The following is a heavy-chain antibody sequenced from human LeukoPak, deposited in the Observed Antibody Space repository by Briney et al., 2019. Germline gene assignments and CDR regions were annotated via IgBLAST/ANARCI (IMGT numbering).Heavy chain of an antibody. CDR3: ARDSVGDYALDY. CDR2: IWYDGSNK. J-gene: IGHJ4*02. Sequence: SGGSLRLSCAASGFTFSSYGMHWVRQAPGKGLEWVAVIWYDGSNKYYADSVKGRFTISRDNSKNTLYLQMNSLRAEDTAVYYCARDSVGDYALDYWGQETLVTVSS. CDR1: GFTFSSYG. D-gene: IGHD4-17*01. V-gene: IGHV3-33*01.